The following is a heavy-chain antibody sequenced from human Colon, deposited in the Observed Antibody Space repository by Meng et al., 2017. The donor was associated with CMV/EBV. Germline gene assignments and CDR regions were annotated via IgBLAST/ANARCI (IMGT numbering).Heavy chain of an antibody. CDR2: INPSGGST. CDR3: ARSIVVVPAALYYYYGMDV. Sequence: ASVTVSCKASGYTFTSYYMHWVRQAPGQGLEWMGIINPSGGSTSYAQKFQGRVTLTRDTSTSTVYMALSSLRSEDTAVYYCARSIVVVPAALYYYYGMDVWGQGTTVTVSS. V-gene: IGHV1-46*01. CDR1: GYTFTSYY. J-gene: IGHJ6*02. D-gene: IGHD2-2*01.